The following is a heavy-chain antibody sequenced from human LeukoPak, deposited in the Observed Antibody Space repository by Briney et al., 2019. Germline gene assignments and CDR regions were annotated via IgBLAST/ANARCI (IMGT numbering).Heavy chain of an antibody. J-gene: IGHJ4*02. CDR2: ISGSGGGT. V-gene: IGHV3-23*01. Sequence: GGSLRLSCAASGFTFSSYAMSWFRQAPGKGLEWVSAISGSGGGTYYADSVKGRFTISRDNSKNTLYLQMNSLRAEDTAVYYCAKRPRIVGATTGDWGQGTLVTVSS. CDR1: GFTFSSYA. CDR3: AKRPRIVGATTGD. D-gene: IGHD1-26*01.